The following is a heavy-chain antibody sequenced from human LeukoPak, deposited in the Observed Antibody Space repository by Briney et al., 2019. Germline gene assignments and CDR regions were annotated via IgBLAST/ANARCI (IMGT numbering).Heavy chain of an antibody. CDR1: GFTFSSYS. Sequence: GGSLRLSCAASGFTFSSYSMNWVRQAPGKGLEWVSSISSSSSYIHYADSVKGRFTISRDSAKNSLYLQMNSLRAEDTAVYYCARGHLNWFFDYWGQGTLVTVSS. CDR3: ARGHLNWFFDY. J-gene: IGHJ4*02. D-gene: IGHD1-1*01. CDR2: ISSSSSYI. V-gene: IGHV3-21*01.